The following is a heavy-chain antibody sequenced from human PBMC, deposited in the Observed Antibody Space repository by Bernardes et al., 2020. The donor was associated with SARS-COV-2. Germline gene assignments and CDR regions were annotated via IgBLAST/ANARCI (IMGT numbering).Heavy chain of an antibody. Sequence: GGSLRLSCAASGFPFSDHGMRWVRQVPGKGLEWVAFIWFDGSNKYYGDSVKGRFTNSRDNSKNTLYLQMDRLRVDETAMYYCARDGVATMLLDYWGQGTLVTVSS. J-gene: IGHJ4*02. CDR1: GFPFSDHG. CDR2: IWFDGSNK. V-gene: IGHV3-33*08. D-gene: IGHD5-12*01. CDR3: ARDGVATMLLDY.